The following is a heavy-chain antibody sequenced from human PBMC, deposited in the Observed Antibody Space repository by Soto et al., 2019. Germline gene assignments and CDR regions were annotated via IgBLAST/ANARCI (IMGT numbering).Heavy chain of an antibody. V-gene: IGHV4-34*01. CDR2: INHSGST. D-gene: IGHD2-15*01. Sequence: PSETLSLTCAVYGGSFSGYYWSWIRQPPGKGLEWIGEINHSGSTNYNPPLKSRVTISVDTPKTQFSLKLSSVTAGDTVVFYCAGAGRLHQIAINWFDPWGQGTLVTVSS. J-gene: IGHJ5*02. CDR3: AGAGRLHQIAINWFDP. CDR1: GGSFSGYY.